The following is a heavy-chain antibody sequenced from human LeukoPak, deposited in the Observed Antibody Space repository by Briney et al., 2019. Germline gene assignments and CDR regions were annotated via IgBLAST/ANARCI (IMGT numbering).Heavy chain of an antibody. CDR2: INPSGGST. CDR3: ARVQSSGYYSDY. V-gene: IGHV1-46*01. Sequence: ASVKVSCKASGGTFSSYAISWVRQAPGQGLEWMGIINPSGGSTSYAQKFQGRVTMTRDTSTSTVYMELSSLRSEDTAVYYCARVQSSGYYSDYWGQGTLVTVSS. CDR1: GGTFSSYA. D-gene: IGHD3-22*01. J-gene: IGHJ4*02.